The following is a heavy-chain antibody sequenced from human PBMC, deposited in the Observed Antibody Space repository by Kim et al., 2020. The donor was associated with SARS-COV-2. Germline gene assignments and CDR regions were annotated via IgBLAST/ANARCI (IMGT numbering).Heavy chain of an antibody. D-gene: IGHD3-22*01. V-gene: IGHV3-43*01. J-gene: IGHJ4*02. CDR3: AKGLDSSGYDYFDY. Sequence: DSVKGRFTISRDNSKNSLYLQMNSLRTEDTALYYCAKGLDSSGYDYFDYWGQGTLVTVSS.